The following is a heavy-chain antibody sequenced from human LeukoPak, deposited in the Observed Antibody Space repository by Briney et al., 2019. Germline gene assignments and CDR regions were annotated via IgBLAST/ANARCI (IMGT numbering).Heavy chain of an antibody. J-gene: IGHJ4*02. D-gene: IGHD1-26*01. CDR2: IYYSGST. CDR1: GGSISSSSYY. CDR3: ARVVRYSGSYEVTYRFDY. Sequence: KPSETLSLTCTVSGGSISSSSYYWGWIRQPPGKGLEWIGSIYYSGSTYYNPSLKSRVTISVDTSKNQFSLKLSSVTAADTAVYYCARVVRYSGSYEVTYRFDYWGQGTLVTVSS. V-gene: IGHV4-39*07.